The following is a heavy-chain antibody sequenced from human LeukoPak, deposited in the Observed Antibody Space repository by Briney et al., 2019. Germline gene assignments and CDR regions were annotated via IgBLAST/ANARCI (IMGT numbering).Heavy chain of an antibody. CDR1: GYTFTIYG. V-gene: IGHV1-2*02. CDR2: INPNSGGT. Sequence: ASVKVSCKASGYTFTIYGISWVRQAPGQGLEWMGWINPNSGGTNYAQKFQGRVTMTRDTSISTAYMELSKLRSDDTVVYYCARDVSGSYYYWGQGTLVTVSS. CDR3: ARDVSGSYYY. J-gene: IGHJ4*02. D-gene: IGHD1-26*01.